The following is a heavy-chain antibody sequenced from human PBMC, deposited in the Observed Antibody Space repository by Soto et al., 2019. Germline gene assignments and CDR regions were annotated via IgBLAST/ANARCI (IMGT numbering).Heavy chain of an antibody. CDR3: AREGLRLGELDY. Sequence: QVQLVESGGGVVQPGRSLRLSCAASGFTFSSYAMHWVRQAPGKGLEWVAVISYDGSNKYYADSVKGRFTISRDNSKNTLYLQMNSLRAEDTAVYYCAREGLRLGELDYWGQGTLVTVSS. D-gene: IGHD3-16*01. CDR1: GFTFSSYA. V-gene: IGHV3-30-3*01. J-gene: IGHJ4*02. CDR2: ISYDGSNK.